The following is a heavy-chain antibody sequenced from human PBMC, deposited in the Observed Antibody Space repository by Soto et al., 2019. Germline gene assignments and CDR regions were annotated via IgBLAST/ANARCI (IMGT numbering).Heavy chain of an antibody. V-gene: IGHV3-66*01. CDR3: VRVGYYGAWSYYQLLSHLDY. CDR2: IYSGGST. D-gene: IGHD3-10*01. J-gene: IGHJ4*02. Sequence: PGGSLRLSCAASGFTVSTKYMSWVRQAPGKGLEWVSVIYSGGSTFYADSVRGRFTISRDNSKNTVNLQMNSLRAEDTAVYYCVRVGYYGAWSYYQLLSHLDYWGQGTLVTVSS. CDR1: GFTVSTKY.